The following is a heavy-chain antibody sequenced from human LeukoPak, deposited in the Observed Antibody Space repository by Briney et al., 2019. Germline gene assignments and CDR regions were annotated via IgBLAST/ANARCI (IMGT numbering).Heavy chain of an antibody. CDR1: GYTFTSYY. CDR2: INPSDGST. D-gene: IGHD5-24*01. Sequence: ASVKVSCKASGYTFTSYYIHLVRQAPGQGFEWMAIINPSDGSTTNSQKFQGRVTMTRDTSTSTVYMELSGLRSEDTALYYCARIRDGYNDAYGIWGQGTMVTVSS. J-gene: IGHJ3*02. V-gene: IGHV1-46*01. CDR3: ARIRDGYNDAYGI.